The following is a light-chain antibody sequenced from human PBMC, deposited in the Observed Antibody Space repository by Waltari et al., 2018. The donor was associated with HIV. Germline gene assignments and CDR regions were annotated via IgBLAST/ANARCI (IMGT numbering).Light chain of an antibody. V-gene: IGKV3-20*01. CDR1: QTIRSTY. CDR3: QQYGSSSWM. CDR2: GSS. J-gene: IGKJ1*01. Sequence: EIVLTQSQGTLSLSPGERATLSCRASQTIRSTYLAWYQQKPGQAPRLLFYGSSIRAAGIADRFSGSGSGTDFTLNISRLEPEDFAVYYCQQYGSSSWMFGQGTKVEIK.